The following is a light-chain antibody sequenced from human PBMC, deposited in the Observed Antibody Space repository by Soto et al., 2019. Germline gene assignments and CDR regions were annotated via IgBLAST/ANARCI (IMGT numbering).Light chain of an antibody. Sequence: EIVMTQSPATLSLSPGQRATLSCRASQSVSSKLAWYQQXPGQAPRVLIYSASTTATGIPARFSGSGSGTDFTLTISRLEPEDSAVYYYQQYGSSGTFGQGTQVDIK. CDR1: QSVSSK. V-gene: IGKV3-15*01. CDR3: QQYGSSGT. J-gene: IGKJ1*01. CDR2: SAS.